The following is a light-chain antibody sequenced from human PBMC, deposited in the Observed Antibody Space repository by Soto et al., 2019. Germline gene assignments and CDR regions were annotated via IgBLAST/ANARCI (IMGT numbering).Light chain of an antibody. CDR2: DGI. Sequence: QSALSHPASLSGSPGQSITISCTGSSSNIGGYNVVSWYQQHPGKAPKVIVYDGIKRPSGVSDRFSGSTSGSTASLTISGLQAEDEAEYYCCSYVGATTYVFGSGTKVTVL. J-gene: IGLJ1*01. CDR1: SSNIGGYNV. CDR3: CSYVGATTYV. V-gene: IGLV2-23*01.